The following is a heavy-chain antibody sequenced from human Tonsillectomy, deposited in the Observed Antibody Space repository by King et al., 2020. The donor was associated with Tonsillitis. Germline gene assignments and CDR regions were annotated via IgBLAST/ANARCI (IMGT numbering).Heavy chain of an antibody. CDR1: GFTFNDYY. V-gene: IGHV3-11*01. CDR3: ARGCEFWSGYKNDAFDI. D-gene: IGHD3-3*01. CDR2: ISGSANTI. J-gene: IGHJ3*02. Sequence: VQLVESGGGLVKPGGSLRVYCAASGFTFNDYYMSWIRQAPGKGMEWISYISGSANTIYYADSVKGRFTISRDNAKNSLFLQMNSLRAEDTAIYYCARGCEFWSGYKNDAFDIWGQGTMVTVS.